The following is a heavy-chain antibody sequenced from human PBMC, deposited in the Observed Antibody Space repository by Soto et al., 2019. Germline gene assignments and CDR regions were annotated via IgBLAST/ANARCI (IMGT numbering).Heavy chain of an antibody. Sequence: QVQLQESGPGLVKPSQTLSLTCTVSGGSISSGGYYWSWIRQHPGKGLEWIGYIYYSGSTYYNPSLKSRVTISVDTSKNQFSLKLSSVTAADTAVYYCATGYGDYSAIGEYFQHWGQGTLVTVSS. D-gene: IGHD4-17*01. CDR1: GGSISSGGYY. CDR2: IYYSGST. V-gene: IGHV4-31*03. J-gene: IGHJ1*01. CDR3: ATGYGDYSAIGEYFQH.